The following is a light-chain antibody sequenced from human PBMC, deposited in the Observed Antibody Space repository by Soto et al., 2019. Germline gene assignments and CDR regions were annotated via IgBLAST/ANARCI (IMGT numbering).Light chain of an antibody. CDR1: QDITNY. CDR2: DAS. V-gene: IGKV1-33*01. Sequence: DIQMTQSPSTLSASVGDRVTITCQASQDITNYLNWYQQKPGRAPKLLIYDASNLKTGVPSRFSGGGSGTDFTFTISRLQPDDIATYFCQHYNSLAFTFGQGTKLEMK. J-gene: IGKJ2*01. CDR3: QHYNSLAFT.